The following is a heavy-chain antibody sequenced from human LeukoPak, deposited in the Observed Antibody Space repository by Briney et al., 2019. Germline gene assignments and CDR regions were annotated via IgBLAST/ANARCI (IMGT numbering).Heavy chain of an antibody. Sequence: PGGSLRLSCAASGFTFISYGMHWVRQAPGKGLEWVAFIRYDGSNKYYADSVKGRFTISRDNSKNTLYLQMNSLRAEDTAVYYCAKDPSQIQLWTFIDYWGQGTLVTVSS. V-gene: IGHV3-30*02. D-gene: IGHD5-18*01. J-gene: IGHJ4*02. CDR3: AKDPSQIQLWTFIDY. CDR1: GFTFISYG. CDR2: IRYDGSNK.